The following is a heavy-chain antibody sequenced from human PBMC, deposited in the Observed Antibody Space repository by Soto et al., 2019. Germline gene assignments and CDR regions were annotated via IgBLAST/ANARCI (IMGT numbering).Heavy chain of an antibody. CDR2: IIPIFGTA. D-gene: IGHD2-2*01. CDR1: GGTFSSYA. Sequence: GASVKVSCKASGGTFSSYAVSWVRQAPGQGLEWMGGIIPIFGTANYAQKFQGRVTITADESTSTAYMELSSLRSEGTAVYYCARGYCSSTSCYEVADYYYYGMDVWGQGTTVTVSS. V-gene: IGHV1-69*13. J-gene: IGHJ6*02. CDR3: ARGYCSSTSCYEVADYYYYGMDV.